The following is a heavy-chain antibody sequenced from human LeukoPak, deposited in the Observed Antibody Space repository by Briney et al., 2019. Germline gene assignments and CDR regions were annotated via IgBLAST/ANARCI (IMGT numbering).Heavy chain of an antibody. CDR2: INHSGST. J-gene: IGHJ4*02. CDR3: ASKPLDPDIVAYYFDY. D-gene: IGHD5-12*01. CDR1: GGSFSGYY. Sequence: SEALSLTCAVYGGSFSGYYWSWIRQPPGKGLEWIGEINHSGSTNYNPSLKSRVTVSVDTSKNQFSLKLSSVTAADTAVYYCASKPLDPDIVAYYFDYWGQGTLVTVSS. V-gene: IGHV4-34*01.